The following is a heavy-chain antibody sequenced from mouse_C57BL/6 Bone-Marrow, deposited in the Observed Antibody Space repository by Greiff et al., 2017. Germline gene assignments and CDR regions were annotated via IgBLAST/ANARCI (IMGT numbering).Heavy chain of an antibody. D-gene: IGHD1-1*01. CDR3: ARGDYYYGSSSYYYAMDY. CDR1: GYSFTSYY. J-gene: IGHJ4*01. Sequence: VQLQQSGPELVKPGASVKISCKASGYSFTSYYIHWVKQRPGQGLEWIGWIYPGSGNTKYNEKFKGKATLTADTSSSTAYMQLSSLTSEDSAVYYCARGDYYYGSSSYYYAMDYWGQGTSVTVSS. CDR2: IYPGSGNT. V-gene: IGHV1-66*01.